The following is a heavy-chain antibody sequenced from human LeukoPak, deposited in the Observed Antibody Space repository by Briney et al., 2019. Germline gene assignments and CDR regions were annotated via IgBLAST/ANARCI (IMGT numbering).Heavy chain of an antibody. CDR1: GGSISSTSYF. J-gene: IGHJ3*01. CDR2: IYYSGST. V-gene: IGHV4-39*01. CDR3: AKAGVRYYDSSGLHAFDF. Sequence: PSETLSLTCTVSGGSISSTSYFWGWIRQPPGNGLEWIGTIYYSGSTYYNPSLKSRVTMSVDTSRNQFSLKLSSVNAADTAVYYCAKAGVRYYDSSGLHAFDFWGQGTMVTVSS. D-gene: IGHD3-22*01.